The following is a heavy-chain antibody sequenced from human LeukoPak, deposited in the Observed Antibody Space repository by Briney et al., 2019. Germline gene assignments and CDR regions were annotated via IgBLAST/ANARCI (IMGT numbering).Heavy chain of an antibody. CDR3: ASLGTVNSVPDY. J-gene: IGHJ4*02. CDR1: GITFSSYA. CDR2: ISYDGSNK. V-gene: IGHV3-30-3*01. D-gene: IGHD4-17*01. Sequence: GGSLRLSCAASGITFSSYAMHWVRQAPGKGLEWVAVISYDGSNKYYADSVKARFTISRDNSKNTLYLQMNSLRAEDTAVYYCASLGTVNSVPDYWGQGTLVTVSS.